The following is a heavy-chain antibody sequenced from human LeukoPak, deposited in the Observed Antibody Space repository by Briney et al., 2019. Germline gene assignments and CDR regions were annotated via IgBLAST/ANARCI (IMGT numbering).Heavy chain of an antibody. D-gene: IGHD4-17*01. CDR2: ISSSGSTI. J-gene: IGHJ4*02. Sequence: PGGSLRLSCAASGFTFSSYAMSWVRQAPGKGLEWVSYISSSGSTIYYADSVKGRFTTSRDNAKNSLYLQMNSLRAEDTAVYYCARDRLHYGEYEKTFDYWGQGTLVSVSS. CDR3: ARDRLHYGEYEKTFDY. CDR1: GFTFSSYA. V-gene: IGHV3-48*01.